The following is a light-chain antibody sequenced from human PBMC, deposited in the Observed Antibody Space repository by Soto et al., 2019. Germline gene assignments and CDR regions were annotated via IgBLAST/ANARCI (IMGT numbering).Light chain of an antibody. V-gene: IGKV1-39*01. CDR1: QSISIY. J-gene: IGKJ2*01. CDR3: QQSYSAPPYT. CDR2: AAS. Sequence: DIQMTQSPSSLSASVGDRVTITCRASQSISIYLNWYQKNPGKAPKLLIYAASSLQSGVPSRFSGSGSGTDFTLTISSLQPEDFATYYCQQSYSAPPYTFGQGTKLEIK.